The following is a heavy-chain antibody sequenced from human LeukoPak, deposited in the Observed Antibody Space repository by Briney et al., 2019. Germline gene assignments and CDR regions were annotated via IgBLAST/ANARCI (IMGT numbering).Heavy chain of an antibody. CDR1: GYTFTSYD. J-gene: IGHJ4*02. CDR3: ARGPPNWGYDY. V-gene: IGHV1-8*01. D-gene: IGHD7-27*01. CDR2: MSPNSGDT. Sequence: ASVKVSCQASGYTFTSYDFNWVRQATGQRPEWMGWMSPNSGDTGYAQKFQDRVTMTRNTSISTAYMELSSLRSDDTAVYYCARGPPNWGYDYWGPGTLVTVSS.